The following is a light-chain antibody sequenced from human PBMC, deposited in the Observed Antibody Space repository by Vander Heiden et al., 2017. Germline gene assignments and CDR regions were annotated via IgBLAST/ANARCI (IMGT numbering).Light chain of an antibody. CDR2: RVS. Sequence: DVVVTQSPLSLPVTLGQPASISCGSSLSLVYSDGNTYLNWFHQRPGQSPRRLIYRVSNRDSGVPDRFSGSGSGTDFTLKISRVEAEDVGVYYCMQGTHWPLTFGGGTKVEIK. J-gene: IGKJ4*01. CDR1: LSLVYSDGNTY. CDR3: MQGTHWPLT. V-gene: IGKV2-30*01.